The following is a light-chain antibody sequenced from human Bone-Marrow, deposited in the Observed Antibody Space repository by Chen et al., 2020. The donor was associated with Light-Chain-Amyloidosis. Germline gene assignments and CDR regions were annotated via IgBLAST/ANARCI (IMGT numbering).Light chain of an antibody. CDR3: QQSYSMSSIT. Sequence: DIQMTQSPSSLSASVGDRVTITCRASQRISNYLNWYQQKPGKAPKLLIHAASTLQSGVPLRSSGSGSWTDFILTISSVQPEDFAIYYCQQSYSMSSITFGQGTRLEIK. CDR2: AAS. J-gene: IGKJ5*01. V-gene: IGKV1-39*01. CDR1: QRISNY.